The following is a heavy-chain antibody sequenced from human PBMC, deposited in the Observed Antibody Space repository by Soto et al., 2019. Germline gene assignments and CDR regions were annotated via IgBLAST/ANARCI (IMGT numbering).Heavy chain of an antibody. CDR1: GYSFITYG. D-gene: IGHD5-12*01. CDR2: ISAYNGNT. J-gene: IGHJ4*02. Sequence: QVQLVQSGAEVKRPGASVKVACKTSGYSFITYGINWVRQAPGQGLEWLGWISAYNGNTNYAQIVQGRVNMTRDTSTTTVYMELKSLRSDDTAVYYCARLRGLRMDGISRPGYNFRQPAGNDYWGQGTLVTVSS. CDR3: ARLRGLRMDGISRPGYNFRQPAGNDY. V-gene: IGHV1-18*04.